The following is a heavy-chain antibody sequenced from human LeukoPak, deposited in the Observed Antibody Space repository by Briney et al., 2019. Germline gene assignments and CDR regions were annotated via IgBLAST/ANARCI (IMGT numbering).Heavy chain of an antibody. J-gene: IGHJ4*02. D-gene: IGHD5-18*01. CDR1: GFPFSPDW. CDR2: IKKSGSET. V-gene: IGHV3-7*01. Sequence: GGSLRLSCAASGFPFSPDWMSWVRQAPGKGLEWVAMIKKSGSETHYVDSVKGRFTISRDSARNSLYLQMSSLKADDTAVYCCASLDTAAIRTGGYWGQGTLVTVSS. CDR3: ASLDTAAIRTGGY.